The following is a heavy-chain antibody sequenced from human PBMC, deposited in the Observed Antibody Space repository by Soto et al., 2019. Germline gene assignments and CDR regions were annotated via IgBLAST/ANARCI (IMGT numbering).Heavy chain of an antibody. V-gene: IGHV3-48*01. Sequence: GGSLRLSCAASGFTFSSYSMNWVRQAPGKGLEWVSYISSSSSTIYYADSVKGRFTISRDNAKNSLYLQMNSLRAEDTAVYYCACDPPITIFGVVQAGDYWGQGTLVTVSS. J-gene: IGHJ4*02. CDR2: ISSSSSTI. D-gene: IGHD3-3*01. CDR3: ACDPPITIFGVVQAGDY. CDR1: GFTFSSYS.